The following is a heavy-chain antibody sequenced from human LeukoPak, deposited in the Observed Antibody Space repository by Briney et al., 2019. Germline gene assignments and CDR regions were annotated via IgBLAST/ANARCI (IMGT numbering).Heavy chain of an antibody. Sequence: GGSLRLSCAASAFSFSDYSMNWVRQAPGKGLEWVSAISGSGGSTYYADSVKGRFTISRDNSKNTLYLQMNSLRAEDTAVYYCAKERRLWLDYWGQGTLVTVSS. CDR3: AKERRLWLDY. CDR2: ISGSGGST. D-gene: IGHD5-18*01. CDR1: AFSFSDYS. J-gene: IGHJ4*02. V-gene: IGHV3-23*01.